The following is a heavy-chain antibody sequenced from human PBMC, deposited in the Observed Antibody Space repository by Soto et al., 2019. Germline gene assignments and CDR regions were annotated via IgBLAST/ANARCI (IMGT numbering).Heavy chain of an antibody. D-gene: IGHD6-19*01. CDR2: INGGNGNT. CDR3: ARDGVMAGNINFDY. CDR1: GYTFTNYA. J-gene: IGHJ4*02. V-gene: IGHV1-3*01. Sequence: QVQLVQSGAEVKKPGASVKVSCKASGYTFTNYAMHWVRQAPGQRLEWMGWINGGNGNTKYSRKFQDRVTITRDTSEGTGYMELISLRSEDTAVYYCARDGVMAGNINFDYWGQGTLVTVSS.